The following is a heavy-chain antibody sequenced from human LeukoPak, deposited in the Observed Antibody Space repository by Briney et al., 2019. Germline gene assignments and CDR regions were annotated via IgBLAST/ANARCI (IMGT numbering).Heavy chain of an antibody. J-gene: IGHJ5*02. CDR1: GSFSDHS. CDR2: IDEKRRT. CDR3: ARVLGIAAAGTGNWFDP. D-gene: IGHD6-13*01. V-gene: IGHV4-34*01. Sequence: PSETLSLTCAVYGSFSDHSWSWVRQPPGKGLEWIGEIDEKRRTSYSPSLTSRVTMSVDTSKNQFSLKLSSVTAADTAVYYCARVLGIAAAGTGNWFDPWGQGTLVTVSS.